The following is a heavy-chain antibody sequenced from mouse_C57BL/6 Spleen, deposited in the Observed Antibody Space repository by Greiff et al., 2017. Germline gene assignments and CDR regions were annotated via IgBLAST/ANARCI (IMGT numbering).Heavy chain of an antibody. CDR1: GFTFSSYA. CDR3: AGRYYFDY. CDR2: ISDGGSYT. Sequence: EVQLVESGGGLVKPGGSLKLSCAASGFTFSSYAMSWVRQTPEKRLEWVATISDGGSYTYYPDKVKGRFTISRDNAKINLYLQMSQLKSEDTAMYYCAGRYYFDYWGQGTTLTVSS. V-gene: IGHV5-4*01. J-gene: IGHJ2*01.